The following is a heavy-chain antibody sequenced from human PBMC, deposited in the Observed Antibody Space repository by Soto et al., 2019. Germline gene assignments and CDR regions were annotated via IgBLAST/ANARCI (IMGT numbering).Heavy chain of an antibody. J-gene: IGHJ4*02. V-gene: IGHV5-51*01. D-gene: IGHD6-6*01. CDR3: ARHAVQAQRGKYSSPIDS. CDR1: RYSFTSYW. CDR2: IDPVDSET. Sequence: GESLKISCKGSRYSFTSYWSGGVRQMPGKRLEGMGIIDPVDSETRYSPSFQGQVTISSDKYISTAYRQWSSRTGSGTPMYHSARHAVQAQRGKYSSPIDSRGQGTLVTASS.